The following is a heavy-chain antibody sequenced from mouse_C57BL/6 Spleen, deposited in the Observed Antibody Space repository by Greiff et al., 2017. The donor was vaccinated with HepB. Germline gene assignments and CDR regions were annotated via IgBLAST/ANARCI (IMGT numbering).Heavy chain of an antibody. V-gene: IGHV5-12*01. J-gene: IGHJ1*03. D-gene: IGHD4-1*01. Sequence: EVKLQESGGGLVQPGGSLKLSCAASGFTFSDYYMYWVRQTPEKRLEWVAYISNGGGSTYYPDTVKGRFTISRDNAKNTLYLQMSRLKSEDTAMYYCARRNWDWYFDVWGTGTTVTVSS. CDR1: GFTFSDYY. CDR2: ISNGGGST. CDR3: ARRNWDWYFDV.